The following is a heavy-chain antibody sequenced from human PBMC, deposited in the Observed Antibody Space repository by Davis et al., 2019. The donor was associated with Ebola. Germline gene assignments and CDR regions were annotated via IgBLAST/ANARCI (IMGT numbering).Heavy chain of an antibody. D-gene: IGHD2-2*01. CDR2: ISSSSSYI. J-gene: IGHJ4*02. V-gene: IGHV3-21*01. CDR1: GFTFSSYS. CDR3: ARGPLLWEDIVVVPAANDY. Sequence: GGSLRLSCAASGFTFSSYSMNWVRQAPGKGLEWVSSISSSSSYIYYADSVKGRFTISRDNAKNSLYLQMNSLRAEDTAVYYCARGPLLWEDIVVVPAANDYWGQGTLVTVSS.